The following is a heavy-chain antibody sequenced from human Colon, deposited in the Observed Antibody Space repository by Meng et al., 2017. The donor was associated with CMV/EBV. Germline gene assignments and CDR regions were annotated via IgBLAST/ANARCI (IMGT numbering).Heavy chain of an antibody. D-gene: IGHD2-2*01. CDR1: GFPFDKYA. Sequence: GGSLRLSCAASGFPFDKYAMNWVRQAPGKGLEWVSGINWNGGNTGYADSVKGRFTISRDNAKNSLYLQMNSLRAEDTALYYCARADCSSTSCKGADYWGQGTLVTVSS. CDR2: INWNGGNT. CDR3: ARADCSSTSCKGADY. V-gene: IGHV3-20*04. J-gene: IGHJ4*02.